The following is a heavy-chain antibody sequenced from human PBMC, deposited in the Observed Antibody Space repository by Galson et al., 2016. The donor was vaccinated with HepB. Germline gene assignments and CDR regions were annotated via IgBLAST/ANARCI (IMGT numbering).Heavy chain of an antibody. V-gene: IGHV3-23*01. CDR2: ISGSGGRT. D-gene: IGHD6-13*01. Sequence: SLRLSCAASGFTLTSYAMSWVRQAPGKGLEWVSGISGSGGRTNYADSVKGRFALSRDNSKNTLYLQMNNLRPDDTALYYRAKDGAYSSTWNTRVIHAFDIWGQGTVVTVSS. J-gene: IGHJ3*02. CDR1: GFTLTSYA. CDR3: AKDGAYSSTWNTRVIHAFDI.